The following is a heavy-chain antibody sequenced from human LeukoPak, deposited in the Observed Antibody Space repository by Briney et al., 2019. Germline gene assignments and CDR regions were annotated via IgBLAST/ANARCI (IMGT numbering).Heavy chain of an antibody. J-gene: IGHJ4*02. D-gene: IGHD1-26*01. V-gene: IGHV3-48*02. CDR3: ARVGKGDYFDY. Sequence: PGGSLRLSCAASGFTFSSYSMNWVRQAPGKGLEWVSYISSSSTIYYADSVKGRFTISRDNAKNSLYLQMNSLRDEDTAVYYCARVGKGDYFDYWGQGTLVTVSS. CDR1: GFTFSSYS. CDR2: ISSSSTI.